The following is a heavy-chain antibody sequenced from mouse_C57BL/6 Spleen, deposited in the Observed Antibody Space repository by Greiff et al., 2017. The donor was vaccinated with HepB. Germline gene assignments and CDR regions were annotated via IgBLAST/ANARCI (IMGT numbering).Heavy chain of an antibody. CDR2: ISLNSDNYAT. D-gene: IGHD2-2*01. CDR3: TVLWLRSYWYFDV. V-gene: IGHV6-3*01. Sequence: EVKLMESGGGLVQPGGSMKLSCVASGFTFSNYWMNWVRQSPEKGLEWVAQISLNSDNYATHYAESVKGRFTISRDDSKSSVYLQLNNLRAEDTGIYYCTVLWLRSYWYFDVWGTGTTVTVSS. CDR1: GFTFSNYW. J-gene: IGHJ1*03.